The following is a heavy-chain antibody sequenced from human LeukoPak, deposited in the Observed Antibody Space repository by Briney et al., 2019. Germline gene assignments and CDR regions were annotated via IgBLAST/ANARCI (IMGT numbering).Heavy chain of an antibody. Sequence: ASVKVSCKASGYTFTGYHIHWVRQAPGQGLEWMGRINPYGGDTNFAQKFQGRVTMTRDTSITTAYMDLSSLTPDDTAVYFCARDRGSLTRSWYTGYWGQGTQVTVSS. CDR1: GYTFTGYH. V-gene: IGHV1-2*06. J-gene: IGHJ4*02. CDR3: ARDRGSLTRSWYTGY. CDR2: INPYGGDT. D-gene: IGHD6-13*01.